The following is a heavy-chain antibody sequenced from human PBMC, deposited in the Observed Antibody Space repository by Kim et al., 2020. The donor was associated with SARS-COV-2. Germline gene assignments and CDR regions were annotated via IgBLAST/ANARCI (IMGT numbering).Heavy chain of an antibody. CDR2: IWYDGSNK. CDR3: ARGGGGTSLEYFDY. CDR1: GFTFSSYG. V-gene: IGHV3-33*01. Sequence: GGSLRLSCAASGFTFSSYGMHWVRQAPGKGLEWVAVIWYDGSNKYYADSVKGRFTISRDNSKNTLYLQMNSMRDEDTAVYYCARGGGGTSLEYFDYWGQGTLVTVSS. J-gene: IGHJ4*02. D-gene: IGHD3-16*01.